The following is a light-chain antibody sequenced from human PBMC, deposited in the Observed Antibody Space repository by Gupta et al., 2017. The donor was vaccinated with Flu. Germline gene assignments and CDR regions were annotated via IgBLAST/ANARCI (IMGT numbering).Light chain of an antibody. J-gene: IGLJ2*01. CDR2: FNN. CDR1: SSNIGAGFD. V-gene: IGLV1-40*01. CDR3: QSWDSSLGGVI. Sequence: QSVLTQPPSVSGAPGQRVTISCTGSSSNIGAGFDVHWYQQFLGTAPKLLIYFNNNRPSGVPDRFSGSKSGTSASLAVTGLQAEDEADYYCQSWDSSLGGVIFGGGTKLTVL.